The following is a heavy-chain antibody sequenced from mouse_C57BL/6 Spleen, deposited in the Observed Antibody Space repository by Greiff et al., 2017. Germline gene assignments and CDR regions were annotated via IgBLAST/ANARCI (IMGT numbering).Heavy chain of an antibody. Sequence: VKLMESGAELVKPGASVKLSCTASGYTFTEYTIHWVKQRSGQGLEWIGWFYPGSGSIKYNEKFQDKATLTADNSSSTVYMELSRLTSEDSAVYVCARHEEGYVGFAYWGQGTLVTVSA. CDR2: FYPGSGSI. D-gene: IGHD3-2*02. J-gene: IGHJ3*01. CDR3: ARHEEGYVGFAY. CDR1: GYTFTEYT. V-gene: IGHV1-62-2*01.